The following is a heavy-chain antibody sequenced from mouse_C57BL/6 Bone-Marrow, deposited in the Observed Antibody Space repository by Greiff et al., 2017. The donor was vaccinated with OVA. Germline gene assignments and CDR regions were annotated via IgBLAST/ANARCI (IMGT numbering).Heavy chain of an antibody. J-gene: IGHJ4*01. D-gene: IGHD1-1*01. CDR3: AREEDGSSYYYAMDY. CDR2: IDTSDSYT. Sequence: QVQLKQPGAELVKPGASVKLSCKASGYTFTSYWMQWVKQRPGQGLEWIGEIDTSDSYTNYNQKFKGKATLTVDTSSSTAYMQLSSLTSEDSAVYYCAREEDGSSYYYAMDYWGQGTSVTVSS. V-gene: IGHV1-50*01. CDR1: GYTFTSYW.